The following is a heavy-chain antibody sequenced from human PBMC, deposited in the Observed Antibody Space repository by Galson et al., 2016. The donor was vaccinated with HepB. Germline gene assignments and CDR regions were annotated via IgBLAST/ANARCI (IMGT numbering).Heavy chain of an antibody. CDR3: VRYRRGSAEYFFDY. J-gene: IGHJ4*02. Sequence: TLSLTCAVSGGSISSGDYSWSWIRQPPGKGLEWIGYIYHSGSTNFNPSLGSRVTMSVDTSKNQFSLRLTSVTSADTAVYYCVRYRRGSAEYFFDYWGQGTLVTVSS. CDR2: IYHSGST. CDR1: GGSISSGDYS. V-gene: IGHV4-30-2*02. D-gene: IGHD2-15*01.